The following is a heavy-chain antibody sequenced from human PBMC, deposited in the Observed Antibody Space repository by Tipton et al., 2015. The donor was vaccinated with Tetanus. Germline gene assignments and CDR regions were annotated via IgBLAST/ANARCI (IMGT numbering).Heavy chain of an antibody. CDR3: ARDRRIDGGLWSGLSYHHGTDV. CDR1: GASINSSDW. V-gene: IGHV4-4*02. CDR2: IYQSGNA. D-gene: IGHD3-3*01. J-gene: IGHJ6*02. Sequence: GLVKPSGTLSLTCGVSGASINSSDWWTWVRQSPGKGLEWLGEIYQSGNAHYNPSLRSRIRISVDRSRNQFPLQLTSVTAADTGIYYCARDRRIDGGLWSGLSYHHGTDVWGQGTTVTVSS.